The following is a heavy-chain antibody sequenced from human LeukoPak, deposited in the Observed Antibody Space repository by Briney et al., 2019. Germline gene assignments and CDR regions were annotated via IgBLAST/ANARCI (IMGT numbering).Heavy chain of an antibody. CDR1: GFTLTDHY. J-gene: IGHJ4*02. CDR2: TGNKANSYTT. Sequence: GGSLRLSCVASGFTLTDHYMDWVRQAPGQGLKWVGRTGNKANSYTTQYTASVKGSFTVSSDDSKNSLYLKMLRLKTEDTAVYYCAKSSVSFRWGQGTLVTVSS. V-gene: IGHV3-72*01. D-gene: IGHD3-22*01. CDR3: AKSSVSFR.